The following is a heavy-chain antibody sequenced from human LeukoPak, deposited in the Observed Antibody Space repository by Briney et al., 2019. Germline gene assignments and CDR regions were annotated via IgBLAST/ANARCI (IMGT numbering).Heavy chain of an antibody. CDR3: ASSMAGGELLRMSWFDP. D-gene: IGHD1-26*01. CDR2: IYYSGST. J-gene: IGHJ5*02. Sequence: SETLSLTCTVSGGSISSSSYYWGWIRQPPGKGLEWIGSIYYSGSTYYNPSLKSRVTISVDTSKNQFSLKLSSVTAADTAVYYCASSMAGGELLRMSWFDPWGQGTLVTVSS. CDR1: GGSISSSSYY. V-gene: IGHV4-39*01.